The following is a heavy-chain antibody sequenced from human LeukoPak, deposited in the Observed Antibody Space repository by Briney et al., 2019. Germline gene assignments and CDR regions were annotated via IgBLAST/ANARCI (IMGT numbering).Heavy chain of an antibody. CDR3: ARVYYDSSEEYFQH. CDR1: GYTFTSYH. J-gene: IGHJ1*01. D-gene: IGHD3-22*01. Sequence: GASVKVSCKASGYTFTSYHMHWVRQAPGQGLEWMGLINPSGGSARYAQRFQGRVTLTRDTSTTTVYMELSSLRSEDTAVYYCARVYYDSSEEYFQHWGQGTLVTVSS. V-gene: IGHV1-46*01. CDR2: INPSGGSA.